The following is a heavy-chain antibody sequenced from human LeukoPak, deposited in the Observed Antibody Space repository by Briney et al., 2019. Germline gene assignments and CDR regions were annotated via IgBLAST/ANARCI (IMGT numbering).Heavy chain of an antibody. CDR1: GFTFNNYA. CDR2: ISGSGGST. V-gene: IGHV3-23*01. Sequence: GGSLRLSCAASGFTFNNYAMSWVRQAPGQGLEWVSAISGSGGSTYYADSVKGRFTISRDNSKNTLYLQMNSLRAEDTAVYYCAERNGGRDTYFDYWGQGTLVPVSS. CDR3: AERNGGRDTYFDY. D-gene: IGHD2-15*01. J-gene: IGHJ4*02.